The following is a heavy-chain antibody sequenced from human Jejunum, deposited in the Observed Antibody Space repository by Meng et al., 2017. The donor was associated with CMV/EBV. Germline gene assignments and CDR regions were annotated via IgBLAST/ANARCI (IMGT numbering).Heavy chain of an antibody. J-gene: IGHJ4*02. CDR2: INPNGGTT. V-gene: IGHV1-46*01. CDR3: AAKIDITYFDF. CDR1: GYTFTSYD. D-gene: IGHD1-14*01. Sequence: KASGYTFTSYDMHWVRQAPGQGLEWMGVINPNGGTTAYAQKFQGRVTMTGDTSTSTIYMELNSLRSEDTAVYFCAAKIDITYFDFWGQGTLVTVSS.